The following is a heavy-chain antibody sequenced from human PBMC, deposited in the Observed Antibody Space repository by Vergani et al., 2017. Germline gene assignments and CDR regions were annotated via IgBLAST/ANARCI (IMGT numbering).Heavy chain of an antibody. D-gene: IGHD2-15*01. V-gene: IGHV4-59*13. J-gene: IGHJ6*04. Sequence: VQLEESGPGLVKPSETLSLTCTVSGGSFNTYYWSWIRQSPGKGLEWIGYSYYSGSTNYNPSLKSRVTISVETSKNQFSLKLSSVTAADTAVYYCVRESGLGNSGLTDGCGKGTTVTVSS. CDR1: GGSFNTYY. CDR3: VRESGLGNSGLTDG. CDR2: SYYSGST.